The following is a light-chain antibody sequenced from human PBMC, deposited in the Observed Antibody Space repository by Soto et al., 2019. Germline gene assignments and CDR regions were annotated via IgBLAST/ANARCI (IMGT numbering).Light chain of an antibody. Sequence: QSVLTQPPSVSAAPGQKVTISCSGSSSNIGNNYVSWYQQLPGTAPKLLIYDNIKRPSVIPDRFSGSKSGTSATLGFTGFQTGDEADYYCGTWDSSLSAYVFGTGTKVTVL. J-gene: IGLJ1*01. V-gene: IGLV1-51*01. CDR2: DNI. CDR1: SSNIGNNY. CDR3: GTWDSSLSAYV.